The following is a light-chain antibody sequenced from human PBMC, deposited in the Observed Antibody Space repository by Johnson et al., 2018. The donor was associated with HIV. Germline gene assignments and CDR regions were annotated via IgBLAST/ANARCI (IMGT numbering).Light chain of an antibody. J-gene: IGLJ1*01. V-gene: IGLV1-51*02. CDR1: SSNIENYF. CDR3: GVWDASLSRQYV. CDR2: EDY. Sequence: SVLTQPHSVSAAPGQRVNISCSGHSSNIENYFVSWYQQLPGAAPRLLIYEDYKRPSGIPDRFSGSKSGASATLGITGLQTGDEADYYCGVWDASLSRQYVIGTGTTITV.